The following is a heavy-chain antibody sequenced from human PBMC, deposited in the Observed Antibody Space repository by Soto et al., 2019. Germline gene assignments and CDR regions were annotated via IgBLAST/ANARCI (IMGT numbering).Heavy chain of an antibody. CDR3: ARGYGSGSYWAH. Sequence: QVQLQQWGAGLLKPSETLSLSCAVYGGSFSAYYWSWIRQPPGKGLEWIGEINHGGSTNYNPSLKSRVTISLDTPKNQFSLRLNSVTAADTAVYYCARGYGSGSYWAHWGQGTLVTVSS. CDR2: INHGGST. D-gene: IGHD3-10*01. V-gene: IGHV4-34*02. J-gene: IGHJ4*02. CDR1: GGSFSAYY.